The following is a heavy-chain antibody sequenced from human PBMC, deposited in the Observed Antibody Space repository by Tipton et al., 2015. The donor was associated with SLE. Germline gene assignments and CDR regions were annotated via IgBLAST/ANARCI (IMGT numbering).Heavy chain of an antibody. V-gene: IGHV4-59*01. Sequence: LRLSCTVSGASISSYFWSWIRQPPGKGLEWIGYIDYSGSTSYNPSVKSRVTISVDTSKNQFSLNLTSVTAADTAVYYCARDRMVINYWGQGTLVSVSS. CDR2: IDYSGST. D-gene: IGHD4/OR15-4a*01. CDR3: ARDRMVINY. CDR1: GASISSYF. J-gene: IGHJ4*02.